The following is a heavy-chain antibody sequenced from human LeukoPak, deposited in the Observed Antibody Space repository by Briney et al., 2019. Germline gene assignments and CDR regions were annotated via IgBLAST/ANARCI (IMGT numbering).Heavy chain of an antibody. Sequence: SEPLSLTCAVYGGSFSGYYWSWIRQPPGKGLEWIGEINHSGSTNYNPSLKSRVTISVDTSKNQFSLKLSSVTAADTAVYYCARVWYYYDSSGYYYFDYWGQGTLVTVSS. CDR1: GGSFSGYY. CDR3: ARVWYYYDSSGYYYFDY. D-gene: IGHD3-22*01. V-gene: IGHV4-34*01. CDR2: INHSGST. J-gene: IGHJ4*02.